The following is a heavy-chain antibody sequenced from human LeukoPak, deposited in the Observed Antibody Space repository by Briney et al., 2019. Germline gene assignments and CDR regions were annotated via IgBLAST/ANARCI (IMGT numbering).Heavy chain of an antibody. D-gene: IGHD5-24*01. V-gene: IGHV4-59*01. CDR2: IYYSGST. CDR1: GGSISSYY. CDR3: ARALMATIEH. J-gene: IGHJ1*01. Sequence: SETLSLTCTVSGGSISSYYWSWIGQPPAKGLEGMGDIYYSGSTNYNPSLDGRVTISVDTSKKQFSLRVSSVTAADTAVYYCARALMATIEHWGQGTLVTVSS.